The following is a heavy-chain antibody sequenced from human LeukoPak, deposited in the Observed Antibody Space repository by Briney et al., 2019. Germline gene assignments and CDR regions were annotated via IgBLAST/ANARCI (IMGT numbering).Heavy chain of an antibody. V-gene: IGHV3-33*01. CDR3: ARDLYADYVWGSFDY. J-gene: IGHJ4*02. D-gene: IGHD3-16*01. Sequence: PGRSLRLSCAASGFTFSSYGMHWVRQAPGKGLEWVAVIWYDGSNKYYADSVKGRFTISRDNSKNTLCLQMNSLRVEDTAVYYCARDLYADYVWGSFDYWGQGTLVTVSS. CDR1: GFTFSSYG. CDR2: IWYDGSNK.